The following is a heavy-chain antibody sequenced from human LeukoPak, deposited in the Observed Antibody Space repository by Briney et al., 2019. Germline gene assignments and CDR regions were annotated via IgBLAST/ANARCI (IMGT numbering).Heavy chain of an antibody. V-gene: IGHV3-53*01. Sequence: GGSLRLSCAASGFTVSSNYMSWVRQAPGKGLEWVSVIYSGGSTYYADSVKGRFTISRDNSKNTLYLQMNSLRAEDTAVYYCARQYRYGFHAFDIWGQGTMVTVSS. CDR2: IYSGGST. J-gene: IGHJ3*02. CDR3: ARQYRYGFHAFDI. CDR1: GFTVSSNY. D-gene: IGHD2-2*01.